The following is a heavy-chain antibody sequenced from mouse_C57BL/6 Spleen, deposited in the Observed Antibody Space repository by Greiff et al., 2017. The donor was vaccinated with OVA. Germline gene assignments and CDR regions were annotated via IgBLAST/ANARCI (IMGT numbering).Heavy chain of an antibody. CDR2: IYPGSGST. CDR3: ERRGEYYGGRYFDV. J-gene: IGHJ1*03. Sequence: QVQLQQPGPELVKPGASVKMSCKASGYTFTSYWITWVKQRPGQGLEWIGDIYPGSGSTNYNEKFKSKATLTVDTSSSTAYMQLSSLTSEDSAVYYCERRGEYYGGRYFDVWGTGTTVTVSS. V-gene: IGHV1-55*01. CDR1: GYTFTSYW. D-gene: IGHD1-1*01.